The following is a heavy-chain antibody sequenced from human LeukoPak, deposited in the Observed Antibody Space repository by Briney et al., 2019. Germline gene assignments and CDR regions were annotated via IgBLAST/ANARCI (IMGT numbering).Heavy chain of an antibody. D-gene: IGHD5-12*01. CDR1: GRSISRYY. J-gene: IGHJ4*02. V-gene: IGHV4-59*01. CDR3: ARVSGYDWESFYDY. CDR2: IYYSGST. Sequence: SETLSLTCTLSGRSISRYYWIWIRQPPGKGLEWIGYIYYSGSTNYNPSLKSRVTISVDTSKKQFSLKLSSVTAADTAVYYCARVSGYDWESFYDYWGQGTLVTVSS.